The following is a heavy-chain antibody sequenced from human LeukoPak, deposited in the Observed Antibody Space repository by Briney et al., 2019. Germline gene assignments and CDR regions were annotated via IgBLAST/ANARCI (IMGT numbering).Heavy chain of an antibody. J-gene: IGHJ3*02. Sequence: SSVKVSCKASGGTFISYAISWVRQAPGQGLEWMGGIIPIFGTANYAQKFQGRVTITADESTSTAYMELSSLRSEDTAVYYCAREMGYCSSTSCPGAFDIWGQGTMVTVSS. CDR1: GGTFISYA. V-gene: IGHV1-69*13. CDR2: IIPIFGTA. CDR3: AREMGYCSSTSCPGAFDI. D-gene: IGHD2-2*01.